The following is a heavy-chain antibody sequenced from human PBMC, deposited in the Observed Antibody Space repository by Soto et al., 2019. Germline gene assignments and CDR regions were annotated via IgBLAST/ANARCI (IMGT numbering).Heavy chain of an antibody. V-gene: IGHV3-23*01. CDR3: AKGKVGYCSGGRCHAFDY. CDR1: GPTFSSYG. D-gene: IGHD2-15*01. Sequence: PGGSLRLSCAASGPTFSSYGMSWVRQAPRKGLEWVSAISGSGGSTYYADSVKGRFTISRDNSKNTLYLQMNSLRAEDTAVYYCAKGKVGYCSGGRCHAFDYWGQGTLVTVSS. CDR2: ISGSGGST. J-gene: IGHJ4*02.